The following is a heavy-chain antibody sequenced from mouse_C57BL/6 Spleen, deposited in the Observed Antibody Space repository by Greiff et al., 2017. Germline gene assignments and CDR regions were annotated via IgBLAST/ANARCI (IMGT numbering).Heavy chain of an antibody. CDR2: ISSGSSTI. Sequence: EVQVVESGGGLVKPGGSLKLSCAASGFTFSDYGMHWVRQAPEKGLEWVAYISSGSSTIYYADTVKGRFTISSDNAKNTLFLQMTSLRSEDTAMYYCAREGGTTVVATRYWYFDVWGTGTTVTVSS. CDR1: GFTFSDYG. V-gene: IGHV5-17*01. J-gene: IGHJ1*03. D-gene: IGHD1-1*01. CDR3: AREGGTTVVATRYWYFDV.